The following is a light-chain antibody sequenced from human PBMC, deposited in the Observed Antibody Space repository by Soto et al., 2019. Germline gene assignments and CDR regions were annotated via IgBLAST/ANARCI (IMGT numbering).Light chain of an antibody. Sequence: SVLTQSPGTLSLSPGEGATLSCRTSQSISSTYLAWYQQRRGQAPRLLIYAASSRATGIPDRFSGSGSGTDCTLTISRLEPEDFAVYYCQQYFGSLYTFGQGTKLEIK. J-gene: IGKJ2*01. CDR2: AAS. V-gene: IGKV3-20*01. CDR1: QSISSTY. CDR3: QQYFGSLYT.